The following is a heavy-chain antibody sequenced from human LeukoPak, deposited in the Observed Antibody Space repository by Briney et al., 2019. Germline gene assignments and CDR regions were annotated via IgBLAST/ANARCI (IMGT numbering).Heavy chain of an antibody. CDR2: IYYSGST. Sequence: KTSETLSLTCTVSGGSISSSSYYWGWIRQPPGKGLEWIGSIYYSGSTYYNPSLKSRVTISVDTSKNQFSLKLSSVTAADTAVYYCASWTGGIAAAGRFDYWGQGTLVTVSS. V-gene: IGHV4-39*07. D-gene: IGHD6-13*01. CDR3: ASWTGGIAAAGRFDY. CDR1: GGSISSSSYY. J-gene: IGHJ4*02.